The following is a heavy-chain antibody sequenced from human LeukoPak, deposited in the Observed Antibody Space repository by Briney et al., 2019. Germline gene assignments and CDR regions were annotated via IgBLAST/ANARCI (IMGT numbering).Heavy chain of an antibody. CDR3: ARARGYYYDRPFDY. CDR2: INHSGST. V-gene: IGHV4-34*01. J-gene: IGHJ4*02. CDR1: GGSFSGYY. D-gene: IGHD3-22*01. Sequence: SETLSLTCAVYGGSFSGYYWSWIRQPPGKGLEWIGEINHSGSTNYTPSLKSRVTISVDTSKNQFSLKLSSVTAADTAVYYCARARGYYYDRPFDYWGQGTLVTVSS.